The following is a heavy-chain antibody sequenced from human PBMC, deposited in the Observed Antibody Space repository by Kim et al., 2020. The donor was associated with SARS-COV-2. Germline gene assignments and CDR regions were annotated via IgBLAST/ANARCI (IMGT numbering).Heavy chain of an antibody. Sequence: GGSLRLSCAASGFTFSSYPMNWIRQAPGKGLEWISYISGSGNTVYSTESVKGRFTISRDNDENSLYLQMKSLRAEDTAMYFCARRGTLKWAGESDNFDY. J-gene: IGHJ4*01. D-gene: IGHD3-10*01. V-gene: IGHV3-48*04. CDR2: ISGSGNTV. CDR1: GFTFSSYP. CDR3: ARRGTLKWAGESDNFDY.